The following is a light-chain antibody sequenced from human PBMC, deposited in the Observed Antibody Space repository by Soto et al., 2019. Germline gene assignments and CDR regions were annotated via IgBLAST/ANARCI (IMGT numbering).Light chain of an antibody. V-gene: IGKV1-39*01. CDR3: QQSYSTPGFT. CDR2: AAS. Sequence: DIQMTQSPSSLSASVGDRVTITCRASQSISSYLNWYQQKPGKAPKLLIYAASSLQSGVPSRFSGSASGTYFTLTISSLQPEDFATYYCQQSYSTPGFTFGPGTKVDIK. J-gene: IGKJ3*01. CDR1: QSISSY.